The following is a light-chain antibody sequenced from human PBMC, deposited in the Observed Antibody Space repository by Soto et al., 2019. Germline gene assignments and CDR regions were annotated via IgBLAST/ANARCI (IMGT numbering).Light chain of an antibody. V-gene: IGKV1-39*01. CDR3: QRDYNNIRT. J-gene: IGKJ1*01. Sequence: DIQMTQSPSSLSASVGDSVTITCRASQSIASYVNWYQQKPGKAPKLLILGAVILQSGVPSRFSGIGSGTDVTLTISSLQPEDFATYYCQRDYNNIRTFGQGTKVDIK. CDR2: GAV. CDR1: QSIASY.